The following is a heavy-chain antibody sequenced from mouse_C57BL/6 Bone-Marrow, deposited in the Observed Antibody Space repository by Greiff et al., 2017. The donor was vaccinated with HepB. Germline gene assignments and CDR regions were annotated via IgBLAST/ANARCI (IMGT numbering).Heavy chain of an antibody. V-gene: IGHV1-5*01. D-gene: IGHD2-5*01. CDR2: IYPGNSDT. J-gene: IGHJ4*01. Sequence: DVQLQESGTVLARPGASVKMSCKTSGYTFTSYWMHWVKQRPGQGLEWIGAIYPGNSDTSYNQKFKGKAKLTAVTSASTAYMELSSLTNEDSAVYYCTPAYYSNYAMDYWGQGTSVTVSS. CDR1: GYTFTSYW. CDR3: TPAYYSNYAMDY.